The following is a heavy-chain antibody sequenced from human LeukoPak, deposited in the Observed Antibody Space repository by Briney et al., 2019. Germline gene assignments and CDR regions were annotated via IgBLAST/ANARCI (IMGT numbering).Heavy chain of an antibody. J-gene: IGHJ4*02. CDR1: GFIFSNYA. Sequence: PGGSLRLSCAASGFIFSNYALSWVRQAPGKGLEWVSAMTGGTYSTYYADSVKGRFTISRDNAKNILYLQMNSLRAEDTAVYYCGRGGGDLWNGYSINYWGQGTLVTVSS. CDR3: GRGGGDLWNGYSINY. V-gene: IGHV3-23*01. D-gene: IGHD3-3*01. CDR2: MTGGTYST.